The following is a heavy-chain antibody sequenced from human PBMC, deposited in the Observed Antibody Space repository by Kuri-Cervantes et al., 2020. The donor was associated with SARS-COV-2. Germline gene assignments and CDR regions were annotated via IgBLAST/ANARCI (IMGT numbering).Heavy chain of an antibody. CDR2: ISSSSSHI. D-gene: IGHD1-26*01. V-gene: IGHV3-21*06. CDR1: GFTFRTSN. Sequence: GGSLRLSCAASGFTFRTSNMHWIRQAPGKGLEWVSSISSSSSHIHYTDSVKGRFTIARDDTKNSQYLQMNSMRAEDTAVYYCAGVHLSGSYRGYYYYGMDFWGQGTTVTVSS. J-gene: IGHJ6*02. CDR3: AGVHLSGSYRGYYYYGMDF.